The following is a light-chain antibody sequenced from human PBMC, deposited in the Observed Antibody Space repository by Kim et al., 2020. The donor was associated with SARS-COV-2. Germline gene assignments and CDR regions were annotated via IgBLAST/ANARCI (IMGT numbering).Light chain of an antibody. V-gene: IGKV1-27*01. CDR2: TAS. CDR1: QGIANY. CDR3: QKYNGAPLT. Sequence: DFQMTQSPSSLSASIGDRVTITCRASQGIANYLAWYQQKPGKVPKLLISTASTLQSGAPSRFSGSGSGTDFTLTISSLQPADVATYYCQKYNGAPLTFGGGTKVDIK. J-gene: IGKJ4*01.